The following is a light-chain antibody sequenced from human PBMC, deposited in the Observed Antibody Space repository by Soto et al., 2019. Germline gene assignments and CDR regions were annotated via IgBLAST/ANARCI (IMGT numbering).Light chain of an antibody. J-gene: IGKJ5*01. CDR1: QSVNGN. CDR3: QQYNNWLIT. V-gene: IGKV3-15*01. CDR2: GAS. Sequence: EIVMTQSPATLSVSPGERATLSCRASQSVNGNLAWYQQKPGQAPRLLIYGASTRATGIPARFSGSGSGTEFTLTISSLQPEDFAVYYCQQYNNWLITFGQGTRLEIK.